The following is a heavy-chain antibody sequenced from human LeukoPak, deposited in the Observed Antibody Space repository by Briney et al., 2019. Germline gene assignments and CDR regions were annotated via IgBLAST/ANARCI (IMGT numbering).Heavy chain of an antibody. D-gene: IGHD6-13*01. J-gene: IGHJ4*02. CDR3: ARSHSSSWYGTDY. CDR2: IYHSGST. V-gene: IGHV4-38-2*02. CDR1: GYSISSGYH. Sequence: SETLSLTCTVSGYSISSGYHWGWIRQPPGKGLEWIGSIYHSGSTYYNPSLKSRVTISVDTSKNQFSLKLRSVTAADTAVYYCARSHSSSWYGTDYWGQGTLVTVSS.